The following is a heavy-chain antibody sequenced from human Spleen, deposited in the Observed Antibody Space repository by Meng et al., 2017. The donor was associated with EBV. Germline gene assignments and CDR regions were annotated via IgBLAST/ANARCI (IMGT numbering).Heavy chain of an antibody. J-gene: IGHJ4*02. Sequence: QVQVVTSGAGVRKPGSSVKVSCKASGGTYSSHGFSWVRQAPGQGLEWMGALIPIFSAPTYAQMFQGRVTITADDSTTTAYMELNSLRPEDTAVYFCARCSYSSGWYIDFWGQGTLVTVSS. CDR3: ARCSYSSGWYIDF. CDR2: LIPIFSAP. CDR1: GGTYSSHG. D-gene: IGHD6-19*01. V-gene: IGHV1-69*01.